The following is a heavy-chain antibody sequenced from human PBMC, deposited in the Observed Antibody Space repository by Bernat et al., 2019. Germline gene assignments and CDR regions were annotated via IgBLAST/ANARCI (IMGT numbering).Heavy chain of an antibody. V-gene: IGHV3-30-3*01. Sequence: QVQLVESGGGVVQPGRSLRLSCAASGFTFSSYAMHWVRQAPGKGLEWVAVISYDGSNKYYADSVKGRFTISRDNSKNTLYLQMNSLGAEDTAVYYCAKDRWCPGGVCPVDYWGQGTLVTVSS. CDR1: GFTFSSYA. CDR3: AKDRWCPGGVCPVDY. D-gene: IGHD2-8*02. CDR2: ISYDGSNK. J-gene: IGHJ4*02.